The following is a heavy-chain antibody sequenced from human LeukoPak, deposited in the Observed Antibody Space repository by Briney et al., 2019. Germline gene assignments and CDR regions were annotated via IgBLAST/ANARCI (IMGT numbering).Heavy chain of an antibody. CDR3: ARDYQQLASYYYYYYMDV. J-gene: IGHJ6*03. D-gene: IGHD6-13*01. CDR1: GGTFSSYA. V-gene: IGHV1-69*01. CDR2: IIPIFGTA. Sequence: SVKVSCKASGGTFSSYAISWVRQAPGQGLEWMGGIIPIFGTANYAQKFQGRVTITADESTSTAYMELSSLRSDDTAVYYCARDYQQLASYYYYYYMDVWGKGTTVTVSS.